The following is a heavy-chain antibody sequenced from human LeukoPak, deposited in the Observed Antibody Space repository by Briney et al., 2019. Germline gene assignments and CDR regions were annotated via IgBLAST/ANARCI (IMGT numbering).Heavy chain of an antibody. V-gene: IGHV3-9*01. CDR1: GFTFDDYA. J-gene: IGHJ4*02. CDR2: IVWNSGSI. D-gene: IGHD6-13*01. Sequence: GGSLRLSCAASGFTFDDYAMHWVRQAPGKGLEWVSGIVWNSGSIDYADSVKGRFTISRDNAKSSLYLQMNSLRGEDTAFYYCANDVGYSSTLTFEYWGQRTLVTVSS. CDR3: ANDVGYSSTLTFEY.